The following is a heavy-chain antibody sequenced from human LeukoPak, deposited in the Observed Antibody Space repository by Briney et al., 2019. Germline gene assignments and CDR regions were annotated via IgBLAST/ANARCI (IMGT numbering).Heavy chain of an antibody. CDR3: AMIKEG. D-gene: IGHD3-22*01. CDR1: GFTFSSCS. CDR2: INSDGRTT. V-gene: IGHV3-74*01. Sequence: GGSLRLSCAASGFTFSSCSMNWVRQAPGKGLVWVSRINSDGRTTTYADSVKGRFTISRDNAKNTLYLQMNSLRAEDTAVYYCAMIKEGWGQGTLVTVSS. J-gene: IGHJ4*02.